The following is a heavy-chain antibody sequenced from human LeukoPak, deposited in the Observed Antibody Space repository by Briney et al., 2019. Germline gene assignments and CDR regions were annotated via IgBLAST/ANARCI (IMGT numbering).Heavy chain of an antibody. Sequence: GESLKISCKGSGYSFTSYWIGWVRQMPGKGLEWMGIIYPGDSDTRYSPSFQGQVTISADKSISTAYLQWSSLKASDTAMYYCARTPYYYGSGSYFGWFDPWGQGTLVTVSS. CDR2: IYPGDSDT. D-gene: IGHD3-10*01. J-gene: IGHJ5*02. CDR1: GYSFTSYW. V-gene: IGHV5-51*01. CDR3: ARTPYYYGSGSYFGWFDP.